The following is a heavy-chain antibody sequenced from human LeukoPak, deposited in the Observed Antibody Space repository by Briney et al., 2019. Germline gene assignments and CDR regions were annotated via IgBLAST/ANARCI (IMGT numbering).Heavy chain of an antibody. CDR1: GFTFSNYA. J-gene: IGHJ4*02. CDR2: ISDSGGST. Sequence: GGSLRLSCAASGFTFSNYAMNWIRPAPGKGLEWVSTISDSGGSTYYADSVKGRFTISRDNSKNTLYLQMNSLRAEDTAVYYCAKFTVVLGDWGQGTLVIVSS. V-gene: IGHV3-23*01. D-gene: IGHD4-23*01. CDR3: AKFTVVLGD.